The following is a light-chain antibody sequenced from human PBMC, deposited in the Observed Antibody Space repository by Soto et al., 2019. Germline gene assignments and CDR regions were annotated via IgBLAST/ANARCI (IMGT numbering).Light chain of an antibody. J-gene: IGKJ5*01. V-gene: IGKV3-15*01. CDR2: IAS. CDR1: QSISFN. CDR3: QQSYSTPPT. Sequence: EIVMTQSPAALSVSPGERVTLSCRASQSISFNLAWYQQKPGQAPRLLIYIASTRAAGIPARFSGSGSGTDFTLTISSLQPEDFATYYCQQSYSTPPTFGQGTRLEIK.